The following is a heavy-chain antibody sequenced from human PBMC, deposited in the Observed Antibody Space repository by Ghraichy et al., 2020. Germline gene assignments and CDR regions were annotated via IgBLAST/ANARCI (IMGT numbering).Heavy chain of an antibody. D-gene: IGHD1-20*01. J-gene: IGHJ3*02. Sequence: GGSLRLSCAASGFTFSSYWMHWVRQAPGKGLVWVSSINNSGSSTRYADSVKGRFTISRDNAKNTLYLQMNSLRAEDTAVYYCARDESGSDNSAFDIWGQGTMVTVSS. CDR1: GFTFSSYW. CDR2: INNSGSST. CDR3: ARDESGSDNSAFDI. V-gene: IGHV3-74*01.